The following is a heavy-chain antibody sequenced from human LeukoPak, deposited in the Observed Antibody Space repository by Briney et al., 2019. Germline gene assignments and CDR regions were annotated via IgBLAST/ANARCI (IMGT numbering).Heavy chain of an antibody. Sequence: ASAKVSCKASGYTFTGYYMHWVRQAPGQGLEWMGRINPNSGGTNYAQKFQGRVTMTRDTSISTAYMQLSRLRSDDTAVYYCATYSSGWRYYYYYYMDVWGKGTTVTVSS. D-gene: IGHD6-19*01. J-gene: IGHJ6*03. CDR2: INPNSGGT. CDR1: GYTFTGYY. V-gene: IGHV1-2*06. CDR3: ATYSSGWRYYYYYYMDV.